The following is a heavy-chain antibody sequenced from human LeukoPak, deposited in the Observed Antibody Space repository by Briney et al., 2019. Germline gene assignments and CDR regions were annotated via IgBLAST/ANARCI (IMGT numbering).Heavy chain of an antibody. CDR2: IYYSGST. V-gene: IGHV4-30-4*01. J-gene: IGHJ6*02. CDR1: GGSISSGDYY. D-gene: IGHD6-19*01. Sequence: SETLSLTCTVSGGSISSGDYYWRWIRQPPGKGLEWIGYIYYSGSTYYNPSLKSRVTISVDTSKNQFSLKLSSVTAADTAVYYCARGDSSGWPGYYYYYGMDVWGQGTTVTVSS. CDR3: ARGDSSGWPGYYYYYGMDV.